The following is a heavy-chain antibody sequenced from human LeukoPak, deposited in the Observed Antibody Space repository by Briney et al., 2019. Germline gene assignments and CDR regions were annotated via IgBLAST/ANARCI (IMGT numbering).Heavy chain of an antibody. CDR3: AGGYGSGSYST. Sequence: SETLSLTCIVSGVSTSSGYWSWIRQPAGKGLEWMGHTSTSVPTYYNPSLKSRVTMSLDTSENHFSLKLNSVTAADTAVYYCAGGYGSGSYSTWGQGTLVTVSS. J-gene: IGHJ5*02. D-gene: IGHD3-10*01. V-gene: IGHV4-4*07. CDR2: TSTSVPT. CDR1: GVSTSSGY.